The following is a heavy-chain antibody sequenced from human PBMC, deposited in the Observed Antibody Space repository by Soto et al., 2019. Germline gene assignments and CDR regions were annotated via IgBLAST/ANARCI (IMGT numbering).Heavy chain of an antibody. CDR2: LSYSGTT. V-gene: IGHV4-59*01. CDR3: ARQNQYGDYSNWFDP. D-gene: IGHD4-17*01. CDR1: GDSISDYY. J-gene: IGHJ5*02. Sequence: SETLSLTCTVSGDSISDYYWSWFRQPPWKGLEWIGYLSYSGTTNYNPSLKSRVTISVDTSKNQFSLKLNSVTAADTAVYYCARQNQYGDYSNWFDPWGQGILVIVYS.